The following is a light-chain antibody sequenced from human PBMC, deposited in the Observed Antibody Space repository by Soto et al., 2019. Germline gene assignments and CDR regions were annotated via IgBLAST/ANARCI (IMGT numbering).Light chain of an antibody. Sequence: QSALTQPASVSGSPGQSITISCTGTSSDVGGYNYVSWYQQHPGKAPKLMIYEVSNRPSGVSNRFSGSKSGNTASLTISGIQAEDEADYYCSSYTTSITRVVFGGGTKLTVL. CDR1: SSDVGGYNY. J-gene: IGLJ2*01. V-gene: IGLV2-14*01. CDR2: EVS. CDR3: SSYTTSITRVV.